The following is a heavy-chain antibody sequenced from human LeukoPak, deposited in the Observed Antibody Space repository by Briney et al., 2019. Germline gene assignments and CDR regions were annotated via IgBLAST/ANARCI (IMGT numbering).Heavy chain of an antibody. V-gene: IGHV4-4*07. J-gene: IGHJ6*02. Sequence: PSETLSLTCTVSGGSISSYYWSWIRQPAGKGLEWIGRIYTSGSTNYNPSLKSQVTMSVDTSKNQFSLKLSSVTAADTAVYYCARFCSSTSCYGMDVWGQGTTVTVSS. CDR2: IYTSGST. D-gene: IGHD2-2*01. CDR1: GGSISSYY. CDR3: ARFCSSTSCYGMDV.